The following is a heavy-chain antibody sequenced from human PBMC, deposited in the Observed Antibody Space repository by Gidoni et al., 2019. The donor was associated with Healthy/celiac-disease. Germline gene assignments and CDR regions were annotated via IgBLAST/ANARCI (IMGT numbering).Heavy chain of an antibody. V-gene: IGHV3-30-3*01. CDR2: ISYDGSNK. CDR1: GFTFRSYA. D-gene: IGHD2-15*01. CDR3: ARDQIDIVVVVAATYYYYGMDV. J-gene: IGHJ6*02. Sequence: QVQLVESGGGVVQPGRSLRLSCAASGFTFRSYAMHWVRQAPGKGLEWVAVISYDGSNKYYADSVKGRFTISRDNSKNTLYLQMNSLRAEDTAVDYCARDQIDIVVVVAATYYYYGMDVWGQGTTVTVSS.